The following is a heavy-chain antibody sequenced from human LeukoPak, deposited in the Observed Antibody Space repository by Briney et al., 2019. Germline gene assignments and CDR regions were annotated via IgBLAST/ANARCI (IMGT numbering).Heavy chain of an antibody. Sequence: GGSLRLSCAASGFTFSLYAMNWVRQAPGKGLEWISYINSGSSDIHYTQSVRGRFFISRDNAKNTLYLQMNSLRAEDTAVYFCARDTYEPGLIDFWGQGTLVSVSS. CDR3: ARDTYEPGLIDF. D-gene: IGHD3-3*01. J-gene: IGHJ4*02. CDR1: GFTFSLYA. V-gene: IGHV3-21*05. CDR2: INSGSSDI.